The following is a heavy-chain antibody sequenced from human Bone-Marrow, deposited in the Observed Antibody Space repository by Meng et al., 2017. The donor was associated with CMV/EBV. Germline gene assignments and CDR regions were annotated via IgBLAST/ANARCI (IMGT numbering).Heavy chain of an antibody. D-gene: IGHD3-3*01. Sequence: EVSGKASGYTFTGYFIHWVRHAPGQGLEGMGWINPKTGGTHYAQKFQGRVTMTRDTSTSTAYMEMSRLRTDAAAVYYCARAEVLRFMGWTPDIDYWGPGTLVTVSS. CDR2: INPKTGGT. V-gene: IGHV1-2*02. J-gene: IGHJ4*02. CDR1: GYTFTGYF. CDR3: ARAEVLRFMGWTPDIDY.